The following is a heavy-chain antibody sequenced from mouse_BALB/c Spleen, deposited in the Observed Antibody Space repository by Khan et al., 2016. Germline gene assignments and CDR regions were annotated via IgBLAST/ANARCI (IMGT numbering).Heavy chain of an antibody. CDR2: ISYSGST. J-gene: IGHJ2*01. D-gene: IGHD1-2*01. CDR1: GYSITSGYG. Sequence: EVQLQESGPGLVKPSQSLSLTCTVTGYSITSGYGWNWIRQFPGNKLEWMGYISYSGSTYYNPSLKSRIFFTRDTSKHQFFLQLNSVTTEDTATYYCARTARIKYWGQGTTLTVSS. V-gene: IGHV3-2*02. CDR3: ARTARIKY.